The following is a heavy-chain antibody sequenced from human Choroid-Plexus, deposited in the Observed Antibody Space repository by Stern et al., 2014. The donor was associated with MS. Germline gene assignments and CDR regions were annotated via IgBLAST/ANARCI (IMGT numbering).Heavy chain of an antibody. CDR1: GFTFGSCA. V-gene: IGHV3-30*18. CDR2: VSYDGSNK. D-gene: IGHD2/OR15-2a*01. J-gene: IGHJ5*02. Sequence: VQLVDSGGGLVQPRRPLRLSCVASGFTFGSCAMHLVRQLPGTGLAWVAGVSYDGSNKYYADSVKGRFTISRDNSQNTLYMQMSSLRPEDTAVYYCAKDRQYLTYFFDHWGQGSLVTVSS. CDR3: AKDRQYLTYFFDH.